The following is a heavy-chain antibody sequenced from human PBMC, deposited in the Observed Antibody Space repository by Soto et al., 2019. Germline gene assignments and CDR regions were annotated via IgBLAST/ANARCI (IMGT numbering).Heavy chain of an antibody. CDR3: AHRRSGDAFNM. CDR1: GFSLRTSGVG. CDR2: IYWDDDK. Sequence: SGPTLVNPTQTLTLTCSFSGFSLRTSGVGVNWVRQTPGKALEWLALIYWDDDKVYNPSLKSRLTISQDSSKNQVVLTMTNMDPVDTATYYCAHRRSGDAFNMWGQGTMVT. V-gene: IGHV2-5*02. D-gene: IGHD1-26*01. J-gene: IGHJ3*02.